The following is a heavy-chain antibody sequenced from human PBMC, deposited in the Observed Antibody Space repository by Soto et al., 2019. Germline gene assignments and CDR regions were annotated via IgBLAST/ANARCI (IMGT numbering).Heavy chain of an antibody. J-gene: IGHJ4*02. D-gene: IGHD3-22*01. CDR2: IYYSGST. CDR1: GGSVSSGSYY. CDR3: ARGVRYYDGSGYSPEFAY. V-gene: IGHV4-61*01. Sequence: SETLSLTCTVSGGSVSSGSYYWSWIRQPPGKGLEWIGYIYYSGSTNYNPSLKSRVTISVDTSKNQFSLKLSSVTAADTAVYYCARGVRYYDGSGYSPEFAYWGRGPLVTVSS.